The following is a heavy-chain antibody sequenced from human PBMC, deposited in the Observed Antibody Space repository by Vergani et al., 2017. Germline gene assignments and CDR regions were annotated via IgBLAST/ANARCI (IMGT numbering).Heavy chain of an antibody. CDR2: IDPSDSYT. Sequence: EVQLVQSGAEVKKPGESLRISCKGSGYSFTSYWISWVRQMPGKGLEWMGRIDPSDSYTNYSPSFQGHGTISAAKAISTAYLQWSSLKASDTAMYYCATDIVATTTGAFDIWGQGTMVTVSS. CDR1: GYSFTSYW. J-gene: IGHJ3*02. V-gene: IGHV5-10-1*03. CDR3: ATDIVATTTGAFDI. D-gene: IGHD5-12*01.